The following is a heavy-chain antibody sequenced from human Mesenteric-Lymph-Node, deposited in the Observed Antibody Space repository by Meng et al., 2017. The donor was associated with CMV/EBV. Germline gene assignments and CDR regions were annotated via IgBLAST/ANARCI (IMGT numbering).Heavy chain of an antibody. D-gene: IGHD3-3*01. CDR3: AKEWSIFGVVPPHY. Sequence: GESLKISCAASGFTFSTYAMSWVRQAPGKGLEWVSAISGSGSNTYYADSVKGRFTISRDNSKNTLYLQMNSLRAEDTALYYCAKEWSIFGVVPPHYWGQGTLVTVSS. J-gene: IGHJ4*02. CDR2: ISGSGSNT. CDR1: GFTFSTYA. V-gene: IGHV3-23*01.